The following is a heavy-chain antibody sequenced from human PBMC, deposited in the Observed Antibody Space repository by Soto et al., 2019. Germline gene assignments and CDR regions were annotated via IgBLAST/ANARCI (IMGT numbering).Heavy chain of an antibody. V-gene: IGHV3-21*06. CDR1: GFIFTNYG. CDR2: ISRTGDDV. J-gene: IGHJ5*02. CDR3: ATDSLYSTTWYDYFDL. D-gene: IGHD4-17*01. Sequence: EGQLVESGGGLVKPGGSLRLSCAASGFIFTNYGMHWVRQAPGKGLEWVASISRTGDDVLYADSVKGRFSISRDNVKNSLSLQMSSLRVEDTSVYYCATDSLYSTTWYDYFDLWGQGTLVTVSS.